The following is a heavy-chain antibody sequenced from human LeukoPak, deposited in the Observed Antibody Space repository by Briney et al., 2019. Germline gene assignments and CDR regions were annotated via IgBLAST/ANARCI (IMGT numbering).Heavy chain of an antibody. CDR2: IKQDGSEK. CDR3: ARVPMIAARPRYFQH. J-gene: IGHJ1*01. CDR1: GFTLSSYW. D-gene: IGHD6-6*01. Sequence: PGGSLRLSCAASGFTLSSYWMSWVRQAPGKGLEWVANIKQDGSEKYYVDSVKGRFTISRDNAKNSLYLQMNSLRAEDTAVYYCARVPMIAARPRYFQHWGQGTLVTVSS. V-gene: IGHV3-7*01.